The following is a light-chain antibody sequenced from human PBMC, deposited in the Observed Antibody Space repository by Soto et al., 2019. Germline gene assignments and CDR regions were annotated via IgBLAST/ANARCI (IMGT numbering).Light chain of an antibody. CDR2: GAS. J-gene: IGKJ1*01. CDR1: QSVSSSY. CDR3: QQYAGSPPWT. V-gene: IGKV3-20*01. Sequence: ESVLTQSPGILSLSPGDRATLSCRASQSVSSSYLAWYQQKPGQAPRLLIYGASSRATGIPDRFSGGGSGTDFTLTISRLEPEDFAVYYCQQYAGSPPWTFGQGTKV.